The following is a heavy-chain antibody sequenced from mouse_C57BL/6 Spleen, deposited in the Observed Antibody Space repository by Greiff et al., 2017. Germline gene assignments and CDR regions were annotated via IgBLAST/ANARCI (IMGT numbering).Heavy chain of an antibody. CDR2: IYPRDGST. CDR1: GYTFTDHT. Sequence: QVQLQQSDAELVKPGASVKISCKVSGYTFTDHTIHWMKQRPEQGLEWIGYIYPRDGSTKYNEKFKGKATLTADKSSSTAYMQLNSLTSEDSAVYFCASSRYDYDVEDYAMDYWGQGTSVTVSS. V-gene: IGHV1-78*01. J-gene: IGHJ4*01. CDR3: ASSRYDYDVEDYAMDY. D-gene: IGHD2-4*01.